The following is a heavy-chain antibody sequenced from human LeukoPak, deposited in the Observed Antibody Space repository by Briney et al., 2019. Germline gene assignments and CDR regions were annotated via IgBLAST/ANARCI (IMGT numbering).Heavy chain of an antibody. D-gene: IGHD3-3*01. V-gene: IGHV3-30-3*01. CDR2: TSYDGNNK. J-gene: IGHJ1*01. CDR1: GFTFSSYA. Sequence: QPGGSLRLSCAASGFTFSSYAMHWVRQAPGKGLEWVAVTSYDGNNKYYAESVKGRFTISRDNSKSMLYLQMNSLRPEDTAVYYCARGEDGFWSGYVEHWGQGTLVTVSP. CDR3: ARGEDGFWSGYVEH.